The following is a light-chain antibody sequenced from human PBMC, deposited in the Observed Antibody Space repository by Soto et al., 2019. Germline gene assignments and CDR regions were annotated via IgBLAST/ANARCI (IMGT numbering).Light chain of an antibody. CDR3: QQYGSSSEIT. J-gene: IGKJ5*01. V-gene: IGKV3-20*01. Sequence: PVERATLSCRAIQSVSSSYLAWYQQKPGQAPRLLIYGASSRATGIPDRFSGSGSGTDFTLTISGLEPEDSAVYYCQQYGSSSEITFGQGTRLETK. CDR1: QSVSSSY. CDR2: GAS.